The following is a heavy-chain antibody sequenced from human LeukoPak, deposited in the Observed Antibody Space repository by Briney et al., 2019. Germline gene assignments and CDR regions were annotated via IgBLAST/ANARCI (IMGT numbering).Heavy chain of an antibody. CDR2: IYYSGST. J-gene: IGHJ4*02. D-gene: IGHD3-22*01. Sequence: KPSETLSLTCTVSGGSISSSSYYWGWIRQPPGKGLEWIGSIYYSGSTYYNPSLKSRVTISVDTSKNQFSLKLSSVTAADTAVYYCASGKGRLPQGYYYDSSGSYFNYWGQGTLVTVSS. V-gene: IGHV4-39*07. CDR3: ASGKGRLPQGYYYDSSGSYFNY. CDR1: GGSISSSSYY.